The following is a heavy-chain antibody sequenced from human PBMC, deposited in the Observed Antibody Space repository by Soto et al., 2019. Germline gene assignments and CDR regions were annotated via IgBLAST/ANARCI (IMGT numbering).Heavy chain of an antibody. D-gene: IGHD3-10*01. CDR2: IYYSGST. V-gene: IGHV4-59*08. CDR3: ARHLYSYGSGSYYDY. J-gene: IGHJ4*02. CDR1: GGSISSYY. Sequence: QVQLQESGPGLVKPSETRSLTCTVSGGSISSYYWSWIRQPPGKGLEWIGYIYYSGSTNYNPSLKSRVTISVDTSKNQFSLKLSSVTAADTAVYYCARHLYSYGSGSYYDYWGQGTLVTVSS.